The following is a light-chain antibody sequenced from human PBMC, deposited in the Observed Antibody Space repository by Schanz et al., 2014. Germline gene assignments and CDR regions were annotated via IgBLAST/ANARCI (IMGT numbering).Light chain of an antibody. V-gene: IGLV2-8*01. CDR2: EVS. Sequence: QSALTQPPSASGSLGQSVTISCTGTSSDVGDYNYVSWYQQHPGKAPKLMIYEVSKRPSGVPDRFSGSKSGNTASLTVSGLQAEDEADYYCSSYAGGNNLYVFGTGTKLTVL. CDR1: SSDVGDYNY. J-gene: IGLJ1*01. CDR3: SSYAGGNNLYV.